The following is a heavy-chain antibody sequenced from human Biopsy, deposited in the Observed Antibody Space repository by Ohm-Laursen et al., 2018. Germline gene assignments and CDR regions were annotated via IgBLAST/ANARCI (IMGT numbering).Heavy chain of an antibody. Sequence: GSSVKVSCKASGYTFTTYYIHWVRQAPGQGLEWMGWINAKTGDTNYAQKFQGRVTMTRDTSISTAYVDLSSLRSDDTAVYYCTRGGYYYDSLAYYYWFDPWGHGTLVTVSS. CDR1: GYTFTTYY. J-gene: IGHJ5*02. CDR3: TRGGYYYDSLAYYYWFDP. CDR2: INAKTGDT. V-gene: IGHV1-2*02. D-gene: IGHD3-22*01.